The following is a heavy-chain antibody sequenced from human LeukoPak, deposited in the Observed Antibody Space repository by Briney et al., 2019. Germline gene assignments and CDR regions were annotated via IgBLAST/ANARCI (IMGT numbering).Heavy chain of an antibody. CDR3: TRELEVDDAFDI. J-gene: IGHJ3*02. CDR2: MNSDGTSI. Sequence: GGSLRLSCAASGFTFGSSWMHWVRQAPGKGPVWVSRMNSDGTSITYADSVKGRFTVARDNAKNTLYLQMNSLRAEDTAVYYCTRELEVDDAFDIWGQGTMVTVSS. D-gene: IGHD3-22*01. V-gene: IGHV3-74*01. CDR1: GFTFGSSW.